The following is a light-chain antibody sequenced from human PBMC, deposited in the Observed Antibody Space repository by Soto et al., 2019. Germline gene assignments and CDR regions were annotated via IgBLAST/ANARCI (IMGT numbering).Light chain of an antibody. V-gene: IGKV3-20*01. CDR3: QQYGSSPLFT. Sequence: EIVLTQSPGTLSLSPGKRATLSCRASQSVSSSYLAWYQQKPGQAPRLLIYVASSRATGIPDRFSGSGSGTDFTLTISRLEPEDFAVYYCQQYGSSPLFTFGPGNKVDI. J-gene: IGKJ3*01. CDR1: QSVSSSY. CDR2: VAS.